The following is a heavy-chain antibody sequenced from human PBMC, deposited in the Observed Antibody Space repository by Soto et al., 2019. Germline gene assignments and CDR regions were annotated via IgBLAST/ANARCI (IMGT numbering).Heavy chain of an antibody. J-gene: IGHJ6*02. CDR2: IYSGGST. CDR3: AKVPSLEDIVEGMDV. D-gene: IGHD2-15*01. Sequence: EVQLVESGGGLIQPGGSLRLSCAASGFTVSSNYMSWVRQAPGKGLEWVSVIYSGGSTYYADSVKGRFTISRDNSKNTLYLQMNSLRAEDTAVYYCAKVPSLEDIVEGMDVWGQGTTVTVSS. CDR1: GFTVSSNY. V-gene: IGHV3-53*01.